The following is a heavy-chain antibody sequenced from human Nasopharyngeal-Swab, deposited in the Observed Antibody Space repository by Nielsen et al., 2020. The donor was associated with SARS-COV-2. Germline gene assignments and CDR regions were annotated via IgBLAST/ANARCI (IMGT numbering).Heavy chain of an antibody. CDR2: IKQDESEK. J-gene: IGHJ5*02. D-gene: IGHD1-26*01. CDR3: ARRISGGYDP. Sequence: WIRQPPGKGLEWVANIKQDESEKYYVDSVKGRFTVSRDNAKKSLYLQMNSLRAEDTAVYYCARRISGGYDPWGQGTLVTVPQ. V-gene: IGHV3-7*03.